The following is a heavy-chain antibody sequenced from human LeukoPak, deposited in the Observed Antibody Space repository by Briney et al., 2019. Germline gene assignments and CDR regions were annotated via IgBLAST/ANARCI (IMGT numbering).Heavy chain of an antibody. V-gene: IGHV1-18*01. CDR3: AREYYDSSGYYYGVPMDGKLDY. D-gene: IGHD3-22*01. CDR1: GYTFTSYG. Sequence: ASVKVSCKASGYTFTSYGISWVRQAPGQGLEWMGWISAYNGNTNYAQKLQGRVTMTTDTSTSTAYMELRSLRSDDTAVYYCAREYYDSSGYYYGVPMDGKLDYWGQGTLVTVSS. CDR2: ISAYNGNT. J-gene: IGHJ4*02.